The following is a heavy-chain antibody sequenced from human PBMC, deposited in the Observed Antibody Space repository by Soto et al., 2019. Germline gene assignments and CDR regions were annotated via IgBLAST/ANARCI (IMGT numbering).Heavy chain of an antibody. CDR3: ASHYPGARFDP. Sequence: QVQLVQSGAEVKKPGASVKVSCKAPRYIFTAYFMHWVRQAPGQGLEWMGWINPNNGATHYGLSFHGRVTMTRDTSISTAYMELSSLRSDDTAVYYCASHYPGARFDPWGQGTLVIVSS. CDR1: RYIFTAYF. V-gene: IGHV1-2*02. D-gene: IGHD1-26*01. CDR2: INPNNGAT. J-gene: IGHJ5*02.